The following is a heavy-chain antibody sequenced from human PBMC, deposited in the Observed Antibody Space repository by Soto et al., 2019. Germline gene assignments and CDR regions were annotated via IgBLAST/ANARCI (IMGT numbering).Heavy chain of an antibody. D-gene: IGHD3-10*01. Sequence: QVQLVQSGAEVKKPGSSVKVSCKASGGTFGNSAISWLRQAPGQGLEWMGGIIPSFATGNSAPEFQGRLTITADTSTTTAYMELSSLRSEDTAVYYCARSYYGSGSYWFYGMDVWGQGTTVTVSS. J-gene: IGHJ6*02. CDR1: GGTFGNSA. V-gene: IGHV1-69*06. CDR2: IIPSFATG. CDR3: ARSYYGSGSYWFYGMDV.